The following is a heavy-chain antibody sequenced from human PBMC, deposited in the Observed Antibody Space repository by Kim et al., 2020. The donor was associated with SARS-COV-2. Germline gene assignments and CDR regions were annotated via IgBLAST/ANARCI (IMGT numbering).Heavy chain of an antibody. V-gene: IGHV3-7*01. CDR1: GFTFSAYW. D-gene: IGHD3-3*01. CDR2: IKDDGSDI. J-gene: IGHJ4*02. Sequence: GGSLRLSCAASGFTFSAYWMSWVRQAPGKGLEWVANIKDDGSDIFYMDSVKGRFTISRDNAKNSLYLQMNGLRVEDMAVYYCARPSISSGSYFDYWGQG. CDR3: ARPSISSGSYFDY.